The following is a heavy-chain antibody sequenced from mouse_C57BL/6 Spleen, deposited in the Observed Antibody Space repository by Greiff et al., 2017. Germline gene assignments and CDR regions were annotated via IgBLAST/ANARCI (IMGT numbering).Heavy chain of an antibody. D-gene: IGHD1-1*01. CDR1: GFSLTSYG. V-gene: IGHV2-2*01. Sequence: QVQLQQSGPGLVQPSQSLSITCTVSGFSLTSYGVHWVRQSPGKGLEWLGEIWRGGSTVYNAPFISRLSISKDNYKSQVFFKMNSLQADDTAIYYCARSPHYYGSSYEYFDVWGTGTTVTVSS. CDR2: IWRGGST. CDR3: ARSPHYYGSSYEYFDV. J-gene: IGHJ1*03.